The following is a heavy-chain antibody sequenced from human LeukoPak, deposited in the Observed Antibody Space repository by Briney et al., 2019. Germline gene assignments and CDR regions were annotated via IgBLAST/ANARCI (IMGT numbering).Heavy chain of an antibody. CDR1: GFTFSSYE. Sequence: PGGSLRLSCAASGFTFSSYEMNWVRQAPGKGLERVSYISSSGSTIYYADSVKGRFTISRDNAKNSLYLQMNSLRAEDTAVYYCARAFSQYDFWSGYYGFDYWGREPWSPSPQ. CDR3: ARAFSQYDFWSGYYGFDY. V-gene: IGHV3-48*03. CDR2: ISSSGSTI. D-gene: IGHD3-3*01. J-gene: IGHJ4*02.